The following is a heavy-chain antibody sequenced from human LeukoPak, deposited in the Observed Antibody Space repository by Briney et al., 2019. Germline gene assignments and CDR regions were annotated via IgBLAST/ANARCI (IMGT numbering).Heavy chain of an antibody. CDR3: ARVRESMVIAADFDL. D-gene: IGHD5-18*01. CDR2: ISFSGST. CDR1: GGSISTYY. Sequence: SETLSLTCTVSGGSISTYYWSWIRQPPGKGLEWIGFISFSGSTYYNPSLKSRVTISVDTSKNQFSLKLSSVTAADTAVYYCARVRESMVIAADFDLWGRGTLVTVSS. V-gene: IGHV4-59*12. J-gene: IGHJ2*01.